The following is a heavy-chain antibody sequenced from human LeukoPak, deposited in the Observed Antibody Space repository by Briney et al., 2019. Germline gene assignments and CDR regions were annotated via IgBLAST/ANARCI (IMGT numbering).Heavy chain of an antibody. CDR2: ITGSGGST. V-gene: IGHV3-23*01. J-gene: IGHJ4*02. Sequence: PGGSLRLSCAASGFTFNNYAMNWVRQAPGKGLEWVSSITGSGGSTYYADSVKGRFTISRDNSKNTLYLQMNSLRAEDTAVHYCAEALSGSGSSPTDWGQGTLVTVSS. D-gene: IGHD3-10*01. CDR1: GFTFNNYA. CDR3: AEALSGSGSSPTD.